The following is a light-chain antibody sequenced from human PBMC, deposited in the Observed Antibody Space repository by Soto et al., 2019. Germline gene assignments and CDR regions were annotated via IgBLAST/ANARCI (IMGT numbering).Light chain of an antibody. CDR3: SSYTTSSTLV. V-gene: IGLV2-14*01. Sequence: QSALTQPASVSGTPGQSITISCTGTSSDVGGYNYDSWYQHHPGKAPKLIIYEVNNRPSGISNRFSGSKSGNTASLTISGLQAEDEADYYCSSYTTSSTLVFGGGTKLTVL. J-gene: IGLJ3*02. CDR2: EVN. CDR1: SSDVGGYNY.